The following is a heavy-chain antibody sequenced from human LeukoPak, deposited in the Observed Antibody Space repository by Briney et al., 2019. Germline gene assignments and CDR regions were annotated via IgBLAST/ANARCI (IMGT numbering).Heavy chain of an antibody. CDR1: GFTFDDYA. CDR2: ISWNSGSI. Sequence: GRSLRLSCAASGFTFDDYAMHWVRHAPGKGLEWVSGISWNSGSIGYADSVKGRFTISRDNAKNSLYLQMNSLRAEDTALYYCAKFGGPDAFDIWGQGTMVTVSS. V-gene: IGHV3-9*01. J-gene: IGHJ3*02. D-gene: IGHD4-23*01. CDR3: AKFGGPDAFDI.